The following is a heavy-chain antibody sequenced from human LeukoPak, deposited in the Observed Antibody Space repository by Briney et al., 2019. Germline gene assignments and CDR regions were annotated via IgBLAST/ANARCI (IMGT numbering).Heavy chain of an antibody. CDR3: IEATQLIVATNWFDP. CDR1: GFTFNYAW. D-gene: IGHD5-12*01. Sequence: GGSLRLSCAASGFTFNYAWMNCVRQAPGKGLEWVVRINNNGVGGTTDYAAPVKGIFTIARDDSKNTLYLQMNSLKIEDTAEYSCIEATQLIVATNWFDPWGQGTPVIVAS. J-gene: IGHJ5*02. CDR2: INNNGVGGTT. V-gene: IGHV3-15*01.